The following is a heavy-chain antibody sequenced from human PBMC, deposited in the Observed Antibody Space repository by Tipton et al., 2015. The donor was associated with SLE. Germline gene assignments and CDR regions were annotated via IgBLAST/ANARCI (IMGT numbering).Heavy chain of an antibody. CDR1: GGSISSSSYY. Sequence: TLSLTCTVSGGSISSSSYYWGWIRQPPGKGLDWIGTIYYSGTTYYNPSLKSRVTISVNTSKIQFSLKLGSVTAADTAVYYCAIGGDSGYGLWGQGTTVIVSS. CDR2: IYYSGTT. V-gene: IGHV4-39*07. D-gene: IGHD5-12*01. CDR3: AIGGDSGYGL. J-gene: IGHJ6*02.